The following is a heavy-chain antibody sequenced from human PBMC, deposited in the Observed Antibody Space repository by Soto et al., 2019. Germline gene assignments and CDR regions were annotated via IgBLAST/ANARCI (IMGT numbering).Heavy chain of an antibody. Sequence: PSETLSLTCTVSGGSVSSGSYYWSWIRQPPGKGLEWIGYIYYSGSTNYNPSLKSRVTISVDTSKNQFSLKLSSVTAADTAVYYCPRSGRFGESRRYYFDYWGQGTLVTVS. CDR3: PRSGRFGESRRYYFDY. J-gene: IGHJ4*02. V-gene: IGHV4-61*01. D-gene: IGHD3-10*01. CDR1: GGSVSSGSYY. CDR2: IYYSGST.